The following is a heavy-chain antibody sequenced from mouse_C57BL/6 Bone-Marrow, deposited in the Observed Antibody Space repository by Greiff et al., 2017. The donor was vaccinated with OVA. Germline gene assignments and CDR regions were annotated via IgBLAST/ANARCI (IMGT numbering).Heavy chain of an antibody. CDR2: ISSGSSTI. Sequence: EVQLVESGGGLVKPGGSLKLSCAASGFTFSDYGMHWVRQAPEKGLEWVAYISSGSSTIYYADTVKGRFTISRDNAKNTLFLQMTSLRSEDTAMYYCARPYYGNYGWYFDVWGTGTTVTVSS. V-gene: IGHV5-17*01. CDR1: GFTFSDYG. CDR3: ARPYYGNYGWYFDV. J-gene: IGHJ1*03. D-gene: IGHD2-1*01.